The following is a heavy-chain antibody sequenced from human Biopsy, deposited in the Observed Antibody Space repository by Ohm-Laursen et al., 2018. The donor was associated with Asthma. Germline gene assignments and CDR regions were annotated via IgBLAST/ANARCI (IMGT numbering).Heavy chain of an antibody. J-gene: IGHJ4*02. CDR3: ARKAGSCISRACYSLDF. Sequence: ASVKVSCESPGGTFNTYVIGWVRQAPGQGLEWMGGINSVFGTTTYPQKFQDRVTITADDSTSTVYMELSSLRSEDTAVYYCARKAGSCISRACYSLDFWGQGTLVTVSS. V-gene: IGHV1-69*13. CDR1: GGTFNTYV. D-gene: IGHD2-15*01. CDR2: INSVFGTT.